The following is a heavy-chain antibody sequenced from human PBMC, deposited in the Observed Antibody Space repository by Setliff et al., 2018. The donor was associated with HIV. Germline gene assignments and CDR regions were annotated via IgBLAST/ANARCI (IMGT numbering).Heavy chain of an antibody. CDR2: IDHSGST. J-gene: IGHJ4*02. D-gene: IGHD6-19*01. CDR3: ARRSGWSEDY. V-gene: IGHV4-34*01. CDR1: DGSFSGYY. Sequence: SETLSLTCAVYDGSFSGYYWSWIRQPPGKGLEWIGEIDHSGSTNYNPSLRSRVIMSMDTSKNQFSLKLSSVTAADTAVYYCARRSGWSEDYWGQGTLVTVS.